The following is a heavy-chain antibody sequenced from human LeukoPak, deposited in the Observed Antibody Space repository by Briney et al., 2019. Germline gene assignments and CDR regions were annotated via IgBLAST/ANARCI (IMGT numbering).Heavy chain of an antibody. Sequence: ASVKVSCKASGYIFTSLDISWVRQAPGQGLEWMGWMSPNNGKTAYAQKFQGRVTITRNTAITTAHMELSSLRSDDTAVYYCARGHVSGGGLYYFNSWGQGTLVTVSS. CDR3: ARGHVSGGGLYYFNS. V-gene: IGHV1-8*03. CDR1: GYIFTSLD. J-gene: IGHJ4*02. CDR2: MSPNNGKT. D-gene: IGHD2-15*01.